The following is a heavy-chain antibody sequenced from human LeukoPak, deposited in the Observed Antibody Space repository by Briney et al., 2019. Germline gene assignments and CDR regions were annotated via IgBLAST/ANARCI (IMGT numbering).Heavy chain of an antibody. Sequence: PGGSLRVSCAAPGFTLICCWMSGVRQTPGRGREWVAGIKQDGGEKFYADSVKGRLTISRDNAKNSLYLQMNSLRGEDTAGYYCARVPGVTRDFDSWGQGILVTVSS. D-gene: IGHD4-23*01. V-gene: IGHV3-7*01. CDR3: ARVPGVTRDFDS. CDR1: GFTLICCW. J-gene: IGHJ4*02. CDR2: IKQDGGEK.